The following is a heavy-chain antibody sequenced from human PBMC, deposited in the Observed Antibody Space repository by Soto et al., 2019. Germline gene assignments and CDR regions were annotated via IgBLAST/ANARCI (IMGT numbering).Heavy chain of an antibody. CDR1: GFTFSSYA. CDR2: ISGSGGST. D-gene: IGHD5-18*01. Sequence: GGSLRLSCAASGFTFSSYATSWVLQAPWKGLEWVSAISGSGGSTYYADSVKGRFTISRDNSKNTLYLQMNSLSAGDTAVYYCARELHGGSYGMDVWGQGTTVTVSS. V-gene: IGHV3-23*01. J-gene: IGHJ6*02. CDR3: ARELHGGSYGMDV.